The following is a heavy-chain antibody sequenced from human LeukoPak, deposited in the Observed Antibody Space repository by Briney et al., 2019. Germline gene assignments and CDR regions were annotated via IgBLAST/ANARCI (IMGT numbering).Heavy chain of an antibody. CDR1: GFILRNYA. CDR2: ISGGGGTT. Sequence: GGSLRLSCAASGFILRNYAMTWVRQAPGKGLEWVSGISGGGGTTNYADSVKGRSTISRDNSKNTVFLQMNSLRAEDTAIYYCAKGIHLSLSENDYWGQGALVTVSS. J-gene: IGHJ4*02. V-gene: IGHV3-23*01. CDR3: AKGIHLSLSENDY. D-gene: IGHD5-18*01.